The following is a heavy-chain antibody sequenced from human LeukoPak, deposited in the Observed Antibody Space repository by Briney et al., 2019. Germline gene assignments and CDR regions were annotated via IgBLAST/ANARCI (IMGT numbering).Heavy chain of an antibody. D-gene: IGHD5-18*01. CDR1: VYTFIGYN. CDR3: VRHSSRRILTALGADYTSHLDH. CDR2: INPDSGAT. V-gene: IGHV1-2*05. Sequence: ASVKVSCKASVYTFIGYNMHGVRQAPGEGLGWMGRINPDSGATKYAQKFEGTVTMTRDTTRNTAYMELSRVRSDGPDVCFRVRHSSRRILTALGADYTSHLDHWGQGTLVTVSS. J-gene: IGHJ5*02.